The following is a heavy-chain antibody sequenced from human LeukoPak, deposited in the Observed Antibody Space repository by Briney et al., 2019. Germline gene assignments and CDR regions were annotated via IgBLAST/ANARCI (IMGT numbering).Heavy chain of an antibody. CDR3: AREEMATITAPYYYYGMDV. D-gene: IGHD5-24*01. J-gene: IGHJ6*02. V-gene: IGHV3-23*01. CDR1: GFTYTSYT. CDR2: IGNNGGGI. Sequence: GGSLRLSCAASGFTYTSYTMYWVRQAPGKGLEWVSIIGNNGGGIHYADSVRGRFTISRDNSKNTLYLQMTNLRVEDTAVYYCAREEMATITAPYYYYGMDVWGQGTTVTVSS.